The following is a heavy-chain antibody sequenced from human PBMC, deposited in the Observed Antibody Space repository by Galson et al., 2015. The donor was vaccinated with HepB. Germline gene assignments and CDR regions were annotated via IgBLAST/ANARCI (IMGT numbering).Heavy chain of an antibody. CDR1: GGTFSTYA. J-gene: IGHJ6*04. D-gene: IGHD2/OR15-2a*01. V-gene: IGHV1-69*13. CDR2: IIPTSGGP. Sequence: SVKVSCKASGGTFSTYAITWVRQAPGQGLDWMGGIIPTSGGPNYAQKFQGRLTITADESTATAHMELRNLRSEDTAIYYCAREILGGLDVWGKGTMVTVSS. CDR3: AREILGGLDV.